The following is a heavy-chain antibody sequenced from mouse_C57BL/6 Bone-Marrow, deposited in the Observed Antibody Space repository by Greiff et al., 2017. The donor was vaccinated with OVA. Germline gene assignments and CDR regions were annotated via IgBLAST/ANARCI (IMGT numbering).Heavy chain of an antibody. CDR3: ARVVTTVFDY. V-gene: IGHV1-61*01. Sequence: VKLQQPGAELVRPGSSVKLSCKASGYTFTSYWMDWVKQRPGQGLEWIGNIYPSDSETHYNQKFKDKATLTVDKSSSTAYMQLSSLTSEDSAVYYCARVVTTVFDYWGQGTTLTVSS. D-gene: IGHD1-1*01. CDR2: IYPSDSET. J-gene: IGHJ2*01. CDR1: GYTFTSYW.